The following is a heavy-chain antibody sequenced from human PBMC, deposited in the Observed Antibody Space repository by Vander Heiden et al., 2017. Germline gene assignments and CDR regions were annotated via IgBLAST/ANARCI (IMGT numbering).Heavy chain of an antibody. D-gene: IGHD3-22*01. Sequence: EVQLVESGGGLVQPGGSLRLSCAASGFTFSSYSMNWVRQAPGKGREWVSYNSRRRRNRYNAEAGKGRFTIARENAKNAMYRKMKSLRDEDTAVYYWARPLTYYYDSSGYCFDYWGQGTLVTVSS. CDR3: ARPLTYYYDSSGYCFDY. CDR1: GFTFSSYS. CDR2: NSRRRRNR. V-gene: IGHV3-48*02. J-gene: IGHJ4*02.